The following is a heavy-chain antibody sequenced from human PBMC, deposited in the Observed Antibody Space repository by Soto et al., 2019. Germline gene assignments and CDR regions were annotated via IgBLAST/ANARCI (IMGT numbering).Heavy chain of an antibody. J-gene: IGHJ3*02. D-gene: IGHD2-15*01. CDR1: GGTFSSYA. V-gene: IGHV1-69*06. CDR3: AMGEPGVVGVAAYDAFDI. CDR2: IIPIFGTA. Sequence: QVQLVQSGAEVKKPGSSVNVSCKASGGTFSSYAISWVRQAPGQGLEWMGGIIPIFGTANYAQKFQGRVTITADKSTSTAYMELSSLRSEDTAVYYCAMGEPGVVGVAAYDAFDIWGQGTMVTVSS.